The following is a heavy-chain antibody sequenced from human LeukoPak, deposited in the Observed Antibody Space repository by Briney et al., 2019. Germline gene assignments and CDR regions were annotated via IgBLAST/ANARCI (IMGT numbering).Heavy chain of an antibody. CDR2: IYYTGDT. CDR1: GDSITSSSYY. CDR3: ARVVGATERYFDY. V-gene: IGHV4-39*07. D-gene: IGHD1-26*01. Sequence: KPSETLSLTCTVSGDSITSSSYYWGWIRQPPGKGLEWIGSIYYTGDTYYNPPLKSRVTISVDTSKNQFSLKLSSVTAADTAVYYCARVVGATERYFDYWGQGTLVTVSS. J-gene: IGHJ4*02.